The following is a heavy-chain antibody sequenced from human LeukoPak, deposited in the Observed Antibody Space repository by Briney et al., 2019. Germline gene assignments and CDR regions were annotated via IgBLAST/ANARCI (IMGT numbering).Heavy chain of an antibody. CDR1: GYSLTTYW. Sequence: GESLQISCQGSGYSLTTYWIAWVRQMPGKGPEWMGIIYPGDSDTRYSPSFQGQVTISADKSISTAYLQWSSLKASDTAMYYCARRLTGYYYEAAFDIWGQGTLVTVSS. J-gene: IGHJ3*02. V-gene: IGHV5-51*01. CDR3: ARRLTGYYYEAAFDI. CDR2: IYPGDSDT. D-gene: IGHD3-9*01.